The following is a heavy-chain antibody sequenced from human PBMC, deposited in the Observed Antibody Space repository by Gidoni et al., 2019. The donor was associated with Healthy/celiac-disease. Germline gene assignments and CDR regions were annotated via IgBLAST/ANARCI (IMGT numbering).Heavy chain of an antibody. J-gene: IGHJ4*02. Sequence: QLQLQESGPGLAKPSETLPLTCTVSGGSISSSSYYWGRIRQPQGKGLVWIGSIYYSGRTYYTPSLNSRVTISVDTSKNQFSLKLSSVTAADTAVYYCARHAGSYDSSGYYMDWGQGTLVTVSS. CDR1: GGSISSSSYY. CDR2: IYYSGRT. CDR3: ARHAGSYDSSGYYMD. D-gene: IGHD3-22*01. V-gene: IGHV4-39*01.